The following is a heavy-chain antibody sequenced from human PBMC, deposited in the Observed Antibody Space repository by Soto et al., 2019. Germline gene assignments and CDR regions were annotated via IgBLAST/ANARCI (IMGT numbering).Heavy chain of an antibody. V-gene: IGHV4-39*01. D-gene: IGHD3-22*01. Sequence: SETLSLTCTVSGGSFTSTNYFWGWIRQPPGKGLEWIGYMYYIGNTFYSSSLKSRVTIPVDTSKNQFSLELSSVTAADTAVYYCAGLYPYESSGYHLNYWGQGTQVTVSS. J-gene: IGHJ4*02. CDR1: GGSFTSTNYF. CDR3: AGLYPYESSGYHLNY. CDR2: MYYIGNT.